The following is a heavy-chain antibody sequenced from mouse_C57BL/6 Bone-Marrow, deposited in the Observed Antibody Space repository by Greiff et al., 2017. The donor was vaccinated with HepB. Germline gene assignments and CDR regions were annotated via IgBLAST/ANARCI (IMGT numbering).Heavy chain of an antibody. J-gene: IGHJ3*01. CDR2: IYPGDGDT. CDR1: GYAFSSSW. V-gene: IGHV1-82*01. CDR3: AGGYDGYFAWFAY. Sequence: QVQLQQSGPELVKPGASVKISCKASGYAFSSSWMNWVKQRPGKGLEWIGRIYPGDGDTNYNGKFKGKATLTADKSSSTAYMQLSSLTSEDSAVYFCAGGYDGYFAWFAYWGQGTLVTVSA. D-gene: IGHD2-3*01.